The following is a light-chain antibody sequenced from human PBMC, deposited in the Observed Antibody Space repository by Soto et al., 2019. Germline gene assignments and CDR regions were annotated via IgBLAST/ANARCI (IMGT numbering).Light chain of an antibody. CDR1: SSNIGIDF. J-gene: IGLJ2*01. CDR2: EDY. V-gene: IGLV1-51*02. CDR3: AGWDVSLPEGI. Sequence: QSVLTQPPSVSAAPGQKVTISCSGSSSNIGIDFVSWYQQLPGTAPKLLIYEDYKRPSGIPDRFSGSKSGASAILAITGLQTGDEADYYCAGWDVSLPEGIFGGGTKLTVL.